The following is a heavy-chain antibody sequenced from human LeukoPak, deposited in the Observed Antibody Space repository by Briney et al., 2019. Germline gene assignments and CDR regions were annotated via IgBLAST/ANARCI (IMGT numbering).Heavy chain of an antibody. Sequence: SVKVSCKASGGTFSSYAISWVRQAPGQGLEWMGIINPSGGSTSYAQKFQGRVTMTRDTSTSTVYMELSSLRSEDTAVYYCARDKGMATTPEPQYYFDYWGQGTLVTVSS. V-gene: IGHV1-46*01. CDR2: INPSGGST. J-gene: IGHJ4*02. CDR1: GGTFSSYA. CDR3: ARDKGMATTPEPQYYFDY. D-gene: IGHD5-24*01.